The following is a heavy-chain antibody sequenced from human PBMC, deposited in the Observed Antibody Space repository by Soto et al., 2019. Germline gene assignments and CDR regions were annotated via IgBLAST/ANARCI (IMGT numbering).Heavy chain of an antibody. D-gene: IGHD2-21*02. CDR1: GGSISSGGYY. Sequence: SETLSFTCTVSGGSISSGGYYWSWIRQHPGKGLEWIGYIYYSGSTYYNPSLKSRVTISVDTSKNQFSLKLSSVTAADTAVYYCARDRGGNSDFDYWGQGTLVTVSS. CDR2: IYYSGST. CDR3: ARDRGGNSDFDY. V-gene: IGHV4-31*03. J-gene: IGHJ4*02.